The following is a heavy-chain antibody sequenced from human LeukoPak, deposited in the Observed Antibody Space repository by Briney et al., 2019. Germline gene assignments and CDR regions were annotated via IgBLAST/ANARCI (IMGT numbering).Heavy chain of an antibody. Sequence: SETLSLTCAVSGGSISSSNWWSWVRQPPGKGLEWIGGIYHSGSTNYNPSLKSRVTISVDKSKNQFSLKLSSVTAADTAVYYCAIQAYGGNSEWYYFDYWGQGTLVTVSS. V-gene: IGHV4-4*02. J-gene: IGHJ4*02. CDR1: GGSISSSNW. CDR2: IYHSGST. CDR3: AIQAYGGNSEWYYFDY. D-gene: IGHD4-23*01.